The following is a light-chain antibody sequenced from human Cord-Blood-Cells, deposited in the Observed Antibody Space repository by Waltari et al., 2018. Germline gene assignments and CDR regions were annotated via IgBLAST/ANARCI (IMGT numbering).Light chain of an antibody. V-gene: IGLV2-14*01. CDR2: EVS. Sequence: QPALTQPASVSGSPGQSITISCTGTSSDGGGYTYVPWYQQHPGKAPKLMIYEVSNRPSGVSNRFSGSKSGNTGSLTISGLQAEDEADYYCSSYTSSSTLVFGGGTKLTVL. CDR1: SSDGGGYTY. CDR3: SSYTSSSTLV. J-gene: IGLJ3*02.